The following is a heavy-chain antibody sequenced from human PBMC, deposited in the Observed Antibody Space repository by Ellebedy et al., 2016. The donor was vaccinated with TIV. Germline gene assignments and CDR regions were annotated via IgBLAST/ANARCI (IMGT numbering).Heavy chain of an antibody. J-gene: IGHJ4*02. Sequence: MPGGSLRLSCTVSAYSMNNFYWSRIRQPPGKGLEWIGYVFYSGTTNYNPSLKSRVTMSVDTSKKLFSLNLSSGTAADTAVYYCARHWGTGYSYYFDYWGQGTLVTVSS. V-gene: IGHV4-59*08. CDR3: ARHWGTGYSYYFDY. CDR2: VFYSGTT. D-gene: IGHD3/OR15-3a*01. CDR1: AYSMNNFY.